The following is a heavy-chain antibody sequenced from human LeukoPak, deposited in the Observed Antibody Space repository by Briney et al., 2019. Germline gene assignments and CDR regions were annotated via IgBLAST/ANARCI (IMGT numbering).Heavy chain of an antibody. Sequence: ASVKVSCKASCYTFTSYGISWVRQAPGQGLEWMGWISAYNGNTNYAQKLQGRVTMTTDTSTSTAYMELRSLRSDDTAVYYCAREPYCSSTSCPPADYWGQGTLVTVSS. J-gene: IGHJ4*02. V-gene: IGHV1-18*04. CDR1: CYTFTSYG. CDR2: ISAYNGNT. D-gene: IGHD2-2*01. CDR3: AREPYCSSTSCPPADY.